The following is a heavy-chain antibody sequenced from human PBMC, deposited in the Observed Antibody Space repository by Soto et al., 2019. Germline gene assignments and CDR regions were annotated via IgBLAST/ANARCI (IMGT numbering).Heavy chain of an antibody. CDR1: GFTFSSYS. Sequence: GGSLRLSCAASGFTFSSYSMNWVRQAPGKGLEWISYISSGSSNIYYADSVKGRITISRDNSKNTLYLQMNSLRAEDTAVYYCAKVPSSGWFSFGAFDIWGQGTMVTVSS. V-gene: IGHV3-48*01. CDR3: AKVPSSGWFSFGAFDI. J-gene: IGHJ3*02. CDR2: ISSGSSNI. D-gene: IGHD6-19*01.